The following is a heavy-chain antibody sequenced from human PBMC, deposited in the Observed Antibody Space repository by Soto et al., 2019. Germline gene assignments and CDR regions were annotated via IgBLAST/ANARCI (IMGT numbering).Heavy chain of an antibody. J-gene: IGHJ6*02. CDR1: GFTFNSYG. D-gene: IGHD2-15*01. Sequence: QVQLVESGGGVVQPGSSLRLSCTASGFTFNSYGIRWVRQAPGKGLEWLALIEYNGRNRYYADSVKGRFSISRDNSRNNAHQQVMGLRGDDTAVYYCAREEEDYCSGTRCVLYDGVDVLGHGTTVIVSS. V-gene: IGHV3-33*05. CDR2: IEYNGRNR. CDR3: AREEEDYCSGTRCVLYDGVDV.